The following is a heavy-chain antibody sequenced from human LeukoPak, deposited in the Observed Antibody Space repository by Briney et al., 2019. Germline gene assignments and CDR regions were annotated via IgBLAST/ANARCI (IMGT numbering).Heavy chain of an antibody. CDR1: GGSISSYY. CDR3: ARGRFLDAFDI. CDR2: IYYSGST. J-gene: IGHJ3*02. D-gene: IGHD3-3*01. V-gene: IGHV4-59*01. Sequence: SETLSLTCTVSGGSISSYYWSWIRQPPGKGLEWIGYIYYSGSTKYRPSLKSRVTISVDTSKNQFSLKLSSVTAADTAVYYCARGRFLDAFDIWGQGTMVTVSS.